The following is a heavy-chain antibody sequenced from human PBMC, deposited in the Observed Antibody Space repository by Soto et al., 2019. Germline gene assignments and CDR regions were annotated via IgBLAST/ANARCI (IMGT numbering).Heavy chain of an antibody. CDR2: IVVGSGNT. Sequence: QMQLVQSGPEVKKPGTSVKVSCKVSGFTFTSSAVQWVRQARGQRLEWIGWIVVGSGNTNYAQKFQERVTITRDMSTSTAYMELSSLRSEDTAVYYCAAPTMVRGVIPDPYYYYYGMDVWGQGTTVTVSS. V-gene: IGHV1-58*01. J-gene: IGHJ6*02. D-gene: IGHD3-10*01. CDR3: AAPTMVRGVIPDPYYYYYGMDV. CDR1: GFTFTSSA.